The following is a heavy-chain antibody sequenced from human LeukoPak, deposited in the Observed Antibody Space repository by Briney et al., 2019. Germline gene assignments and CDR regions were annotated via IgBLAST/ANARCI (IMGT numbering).Heavy chain of an antibody. J-gene: IGHJ5*01. CDR1: GGSISSGGYY. CDR3: ARDLVVGGASRLDS. V-gene: IGHV4-31*03. CDR2: IYYSGST. Sequence: SQTLSLTCTVSGGSISSGGYYWSWIRQHPGKGLEWIGYIYYSGSTYYNPSLESRAAISVDTSKNQFSLKLSFVTAADTAVYYCARDLVVGGASRLDSWGQGTTVTVSS. D-gene: IGHD2-15*01.